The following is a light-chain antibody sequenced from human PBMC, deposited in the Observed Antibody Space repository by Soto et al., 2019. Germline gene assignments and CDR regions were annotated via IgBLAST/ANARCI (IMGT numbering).Light chain of an antibody. CDR1: QSVSSTF. CDR2: GAS. Sequence: EIVLTQSPGTLSLSPGERATLSCRASQSVSSTFLAWYQQKPGQAPRLLVYGASSRATDIPDRFSGSGSGTDFTLTISRLEPEDFATYYCQQYNDSFPYTFGQGTKLEIK. CDR3: QQYNDSFPYT. J-gene: IGKJ2*01. V-gene: IGKV3-20*01.